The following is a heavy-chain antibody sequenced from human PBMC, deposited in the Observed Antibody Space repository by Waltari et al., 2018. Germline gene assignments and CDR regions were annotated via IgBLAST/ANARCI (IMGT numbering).Heavy chain of an antibody. J-gene: IGHJ5*02. Sequence: QVQLQESGPGLVKPSETLSLTCTVSGGSISSYYWSWIRQPPGKGLEWIGYIYYSGSTNYNPSLRSRVTISVDTSKNQFSLKLSSVTAADTAVYYCARAGKYSGYDFGNRNWFDPWGQGTLVTVSS. CDR3: ARAGKYSGYDFGNRNWFDP. V-gene: IGHV4-59*01. D-gene: IGHD5-12*01. CDR1: GGSISSYY. CDR2: IYYSGST.